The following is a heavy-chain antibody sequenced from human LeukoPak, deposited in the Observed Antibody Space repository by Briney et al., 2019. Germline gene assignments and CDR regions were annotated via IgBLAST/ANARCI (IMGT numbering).Heavy chain of an antibody. D-gene: IGHD1-20*01. Sequence: SETLSLTCTVSGGSISSGDYYWSWIRQPPGKGLEWIGYIYYSGSTYYNPSLKSRVTISVDTSKNQFSLKLSSVTAADTAVYYCASIISLTGTITSWGQGTLVTVSS. CDR3: ASIISLTGTITS. V-gene: IGHV4-30-4*08. CDR1: GGSISSGDYY. CDR2: IYYSGST. J-gene: IGHJ5*02.